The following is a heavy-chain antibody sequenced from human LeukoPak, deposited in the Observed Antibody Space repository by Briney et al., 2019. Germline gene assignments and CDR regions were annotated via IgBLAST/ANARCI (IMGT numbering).Heavy chain of an antibody. Sequence: SETLSLTCAVSGGSISSGGYSWSWIRQPPGKGLEWIGYIYYSGSTYYNPSLKSRVTISVDTSKNQFSLKLSSVTAADTAVYYCARDARIAARPNYFDYWGQGTLVTVSS. CDR2: IYYSGST. V-gene: IGHV4-30-2*05. CDR1: GGSISSGGYS. D-gene: IGHD6-6*01. CDR3: ARDARIAARPNYFDY. J-gene: IGHJ4*02.